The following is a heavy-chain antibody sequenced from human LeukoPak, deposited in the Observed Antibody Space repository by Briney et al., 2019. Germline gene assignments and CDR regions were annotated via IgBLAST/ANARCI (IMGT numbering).Heavy chain of an antibody. J-gene: IGHJ6*02. D-gene: IGHD3-10*01. CDR2: IYYSGST. CDR1: GGSVSSGSYY. Sequence: SETLSLTCTVSGGSVSSGSYYWSWIRQPPGKGLEWIGYIYYSGSTNYNPSLKSRVTISVDTSKNQFSLKLSSVTAADTAVYYCARGRRLTMVRGVTSYGMDVWGQGTTVTVSS. V-gene: IGHV4-61*01. CDR3: ARGRRLTMVRGVTSYGMDV.